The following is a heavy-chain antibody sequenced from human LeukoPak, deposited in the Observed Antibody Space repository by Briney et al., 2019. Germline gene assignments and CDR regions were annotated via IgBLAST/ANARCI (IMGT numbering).Heavy chain of an antibody. CDR2: ISGSGGST. V-gene: IGHV3-23*01. CDR3: ARDVSMVRGVADY. CDR1: GFTFSSYA. J-gene: IGHJ4*02. D-gene: IGHD3-10*01. Sequence: GGSLRLSCAASGFTFSSYAMSWVRQAPGKGLEWVSAISGSGGSTYYADSVKGRFTISRDNSKNSLYLQMNSLRAEDTAVYYCARDVSMVRGVADYWGQGTLVTVSS.